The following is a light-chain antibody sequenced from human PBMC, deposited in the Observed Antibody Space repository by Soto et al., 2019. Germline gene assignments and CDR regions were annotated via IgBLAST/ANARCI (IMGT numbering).Light chain of an antibody. CDR1: SSDVGDYNY. CDR2: DVS. J-gene: IGLJ3*02. Sequence: QAVVTQPRSVSGSPGQSVTISCTGTSSDVGDYNYVSWYQQYPGKAPKLVIYDVSKRPSGVPDRFSGSKSGNTASLTISGLQAEDEADYYCWSFEGSYTVWVFGGGTKLTVL. V-gene: IGLV2-11*01. CDR3: WSFEGSYTVWV.